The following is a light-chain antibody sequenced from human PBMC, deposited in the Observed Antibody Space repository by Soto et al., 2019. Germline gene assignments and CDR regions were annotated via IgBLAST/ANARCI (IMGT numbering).Light chain of an antibody. CDR3: QSSDISRSAVV. CDR2: GNS. Sequence: QSVLTQPPSVSGAPGQRVTISCTGSSSNIGAGYDVHWYQQLPGTAPKLLIYGNSNRPSGVPDRFSGSKSGTSASLAITGIPAEDEADYSCQSSDISRSAVVFGGGTKLTVL. J-gene: IGLJ2*01. V-gene: IGLV1-40*01. CDR1: SSNIGAGYD.